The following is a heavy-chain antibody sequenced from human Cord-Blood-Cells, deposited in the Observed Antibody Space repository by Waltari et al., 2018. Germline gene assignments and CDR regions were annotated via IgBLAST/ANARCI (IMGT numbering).Heavy chain of an antibody. CDR2: FDPEGGET. Sequence: QVQLVQSGAEVKKPGASVKVSCKVSGYTLTELSMHWVRQAPGKGLEWMGGFDPEGGETIYARKCQGRVTMTEDTATDTAYMELSSLRSEDTAVYYCATGLSIPPYYFDYWGQGTLVTVSS. CDR3: ATGLSIPPYYFDY. CDR1: GYTLTELS. V-gene: IGHV1-24*01. J-gene: IGHJ4*02. D-gene: IGHD2-21*01.